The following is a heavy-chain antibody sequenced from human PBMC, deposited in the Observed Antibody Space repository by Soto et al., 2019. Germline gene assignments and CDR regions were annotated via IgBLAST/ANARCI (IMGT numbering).Heavy chain of an antibody. CDR1: GGSISSVFY. Sequence: SETLSLTCTVSGGSISSVFYWGWIRQSPGKGLEWIGSIHHDGTAYYSPSLKSRVTISVDTSRNQLSLNLNSVTAADTAVYYCARHVQMVGWLIQFDPWGQGTLVTVSS. V-gene: IGHV4-39*01. D-gene: IGHD6-19*01. J-gene: IGHJ5*02. CDR2: IHHDGTA. CDR3: ARHVQMVGWLIQFDP.